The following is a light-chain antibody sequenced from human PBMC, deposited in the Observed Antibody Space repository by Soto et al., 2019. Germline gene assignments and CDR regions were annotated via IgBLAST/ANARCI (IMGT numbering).Light chain of an antibody. CDR2: GAS. V-gene: IGKV3-15*01. J-gene: IGKJ1*01. Sequence: EIVMTQSPATLSVSPGERATLSCRASQSVSSNLAWYQQKPGQAPRLLIYGASTRATGIPARFSGSGSGTEFTLTXSXLXXEDXXVXXXXXXXNWPPWTFGQGTKVEIK. CDR1: QSVSSN. CDR3: XXXXNWPPWT.